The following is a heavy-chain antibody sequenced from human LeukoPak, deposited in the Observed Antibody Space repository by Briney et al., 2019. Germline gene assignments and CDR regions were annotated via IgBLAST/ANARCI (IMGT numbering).Heavy chain of an antibody. CDR2: INPSGGST. J-gene: IGHJ4*02. Sequence: ASVKVSCKASGYTFTSYYMHWVRRAPGQGLEWMGIINPSGGSTSYAQKFQGRVTMTRDMSTSTVYMELSSLRSEDTAVYYCARVSGSYHGHNDYWGQGTLVTVSS. D-gene: IGHD1-26*01. CDR3: ARVSGSYHGHNDY. V-gene: IGHV1-46*01. CDR1: GYTFTSYY.